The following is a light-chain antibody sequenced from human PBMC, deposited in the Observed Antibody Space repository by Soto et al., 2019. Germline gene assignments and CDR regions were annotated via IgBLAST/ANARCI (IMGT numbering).Light chain of an antibody. CDR3: QVWDSISDIGV. CDR2: DDS. Sequence: SYELTQPPSVSVAPGQTATITCGENNIGTRRVHWYQQRPGQAPVLVVYDDSDRPSGIPERFSGSNSGNTATLTISRVEAGDEADYYCQVWDSISDIGVFGTGTRSPS. J-gene: IGLJ1*01. CDR1: NIGTRR. V-gene: IGLV3-21*02.